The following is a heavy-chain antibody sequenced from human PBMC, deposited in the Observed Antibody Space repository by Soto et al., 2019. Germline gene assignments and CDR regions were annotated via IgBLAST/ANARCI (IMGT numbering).Heavy chain of an antibody. CDR2: IIPIFGTA. J-gene: IGHJ4*02. CDR3: ARGPVPGYSYGPGY. V-gene: IGHV1-69*13. Sequence: ASVKVSCKASGGTFSSYAISWVRQAPGQGLEWMGGIIPIFGTANYAQKFQGRVTITADESTSTAYMELSSLRSEDTAVYYCARGPVPGYSYGPGYWGQGTLVTVSS. CDR1: GGTFSSYA. D-gene: IGHD5-18*01.